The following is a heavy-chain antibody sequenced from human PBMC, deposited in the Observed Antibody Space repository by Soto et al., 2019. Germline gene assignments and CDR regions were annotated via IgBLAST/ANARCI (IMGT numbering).Heavy chain of an antibody. D-gene: IGHD2-15*01. CDR1: GDSVSSNSAA. Sequence: PSQTLSLTGAISGDSVSSNSAAWGWIRQSPSRGLEWLGRTYYRSKWYNDYAVSVKSRITINPDTSKNQFSLQLNSVTPEDTAVYYCARLVVPLDNYYYGMDVWGQGTTVTVS. J-gene: IGHJ6*02. CDR2: TYYRSKWYN. CDR3: ARLVVPLDNYYYGMDV. V-gene: IGHV6-1*01.